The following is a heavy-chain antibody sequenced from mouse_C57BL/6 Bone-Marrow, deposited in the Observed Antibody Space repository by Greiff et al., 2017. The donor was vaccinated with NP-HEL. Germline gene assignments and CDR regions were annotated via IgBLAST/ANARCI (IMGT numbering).Heavy chain of an antibody. D-gene: IGHD1-2*01. Sequence: QVQLKQSGAELARPGASVKLSCKASGYTFTSYWITWVKQRPGQGLEWIGDIYPGSGSTNYNEKFKSKATLTVDTSSSTAYMQLSSLTSEDSAVYYCARCTTARLDYWGQGTTLTVSS. CDR1: GYTFTSYW. J-gene: IGHJ2*01. CDR2: IYPGSGST. CDR3: ARCTTARLDY. V-gene: IGHV1-55*01.